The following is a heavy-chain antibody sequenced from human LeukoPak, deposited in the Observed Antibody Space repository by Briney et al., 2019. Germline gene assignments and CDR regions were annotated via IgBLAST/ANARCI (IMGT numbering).Heavy chain of an antibody. CDR3: ARALTGYSSSSLLFDY. Sequence: GGSLRLSCAASGFTFSSYDMHWVRQATGKGLEWVSAIGTAGDTYYPGSVKGRFTISRENAKNSLYLQMNSLRAGDTAVYYCARALTGYSSSSLLFDYWGQGTLVTVSS. J-gene: IGHJ4*02. CDR2: IGTAGDT. D-gene: IGHD6-13*01. V-gene: IGHV3-13*01. CDR1: GFTFSSYD.